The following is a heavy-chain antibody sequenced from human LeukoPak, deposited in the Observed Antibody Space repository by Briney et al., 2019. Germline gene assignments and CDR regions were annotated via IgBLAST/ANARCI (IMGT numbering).Heavy chain of an antibody. CDR3: SHNIYGSVSYPDY. J-gene: IGHJ4*02. V-gene: IGHV2-5*01. CDR2: IYWNVDQ. CDR1: GFSLSTSAVG. D-gene: IGHD3-10*01. Sequence: SGPTLVNPTQTSTLTCTFSGFSLSTSAVGVGWVRQPPVKALEWIALIYWNVDQRYTPSLNNGLTTTKDASKNQVVLTMTGMDPVDTATYFCSHNIYGSVSYPDYCGQGTLVTVSS.